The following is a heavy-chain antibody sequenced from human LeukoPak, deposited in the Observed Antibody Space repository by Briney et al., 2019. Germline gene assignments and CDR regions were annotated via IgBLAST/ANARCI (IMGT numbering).Heavy chain of an antibody. Sequence: GGSLRLSCAASGFTFGSYWMHWVRQAPGKGLVWVSRINSDGSSTSYADSVKGRFTISRDNAKNTLYLQMNSLRAEDTAVYYCARREWLLMDIDFDAFDIWGQGTMVTVSS. CDR2: INSDGSST. J-gene: IGHJ3*02. V-gene: IGHV3-74*01. CDR3: ARREWLLMDIDFDAFDI. D-gene: IGHD3-3*01. CDR1: GFTFGSYW.